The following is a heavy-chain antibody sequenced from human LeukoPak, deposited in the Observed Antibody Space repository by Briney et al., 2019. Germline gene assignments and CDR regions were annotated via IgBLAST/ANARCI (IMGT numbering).Heavy chain of an antibody. V-gene: IGHV3-23*01. Sequence: PGGSLRLSCAASGFTFSSHGMCWVRQAPGRGLEWVSSISIGGDTTYSDSVKGRFTISRDNAKNSLYLQMNSLRAEDTALYYCARWELPPDFDYWGQGTLVTVSS. D-gene: IGHD1-26*01. CDR3: ARWELPPDFDY. CDR2: ISIGGDTT. J-gene: IGHJ4*02. CDR1: GFTFSSHG.